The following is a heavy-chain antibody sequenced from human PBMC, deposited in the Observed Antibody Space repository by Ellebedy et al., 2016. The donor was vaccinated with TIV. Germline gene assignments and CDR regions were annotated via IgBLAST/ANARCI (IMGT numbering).Heavy chain of an antibody. CDR1: GYTFTSYD. V-gene: IGHV1-8*01. D-gene: IGHD1-26*01. CDR3: TRGGTKGENKWFDP. CDR2: MNPKSGNT. Sequence: ATSVKVSCKASGYTFTSYDINWARQASGQGLEWMGWMNPKSGNTVYSQKFQGRVTMTRNTPMNTAYMDLTSLRSEDTAVYYCTRGGTKGENKWFDPWGQGTLVIVSS. J-gene: IGHJ5*02.